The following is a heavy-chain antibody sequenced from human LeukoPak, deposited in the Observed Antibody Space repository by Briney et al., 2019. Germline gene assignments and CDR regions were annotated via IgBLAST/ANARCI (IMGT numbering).Heavy chain of an antibody. CDR2: IYGSGTI. CDR1: GGSISRSY. D-gene: IGHD3-10*01. J-gene: IGHJ5*02. Sequence: SETLSLTCTVSGGSISRSYWSWMRQPAGKGPEWIGRIYGSGTITYNPSLESRVTMSVDTSKNQFSLKLRSVTAADTAVYYCARDSGTTGEVKFDPWGQGILVTVSS. CDR3: ARDSGTTGEVKFDP. V-gene: IGHV4-4*07.